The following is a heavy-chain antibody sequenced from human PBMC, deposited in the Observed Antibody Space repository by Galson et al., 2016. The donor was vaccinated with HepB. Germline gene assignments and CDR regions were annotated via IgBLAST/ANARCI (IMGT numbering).Heavy chain of an antibody. J-gene: IGHJ4*02. V-gene: IGHV3-30*18. CDR1: GFTFSNFD. D-gene: IGHD7-27*01. CDR2: ISFDGNKE. Sequence: SLRLSCAASGFTFSNFDMNWARQTPGKGLEWVAVISFDGNKEYYADSAKGRFVISRDNSKRTLYLQMNSLTTEDTAVYFCAKDGRKFRGIVTGGAGNWGQGTLVTVSP. CDR3: AKDGRKFRGIVTGGAGN.